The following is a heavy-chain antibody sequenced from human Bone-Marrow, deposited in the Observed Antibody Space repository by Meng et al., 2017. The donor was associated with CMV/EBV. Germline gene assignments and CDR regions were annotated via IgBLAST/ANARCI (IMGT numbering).Heavy chain of an antibody. J-gene: IGHJ6*02. D-gene: IGHD6-13*01. Sequence: GGSLRLSCAASGFIFNRFGMKWVRQAPGKGLEWVSFITFDGNNKYYVDSVKGRFTISRQNSRQNSRNTLYLQMNSLRVDDTAVYYCVKEGAGYGMDVWGQGTTVTVSS. V-gene: IGHV3-30*02. CDR1: GFIFNRFG. CDR2: ITFDGNNK. CDR3: VKEGAGYGMDV.